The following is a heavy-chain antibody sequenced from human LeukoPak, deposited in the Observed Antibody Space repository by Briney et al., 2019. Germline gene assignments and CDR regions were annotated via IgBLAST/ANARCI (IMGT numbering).Heavy chain of an antibody. V-gene: IGHV1-2*02. J-gene: IGHJ1*01. CDR2: INPNSGGT. D-gene: IGHD3-22*01. CDR1: GYTFTGYY. Sequence: ASVKVSCKASGYTFTGYYMHWVRQAPGQGLEWMGWINPNSGGTNYAQKFQGRVTIPRDTSISTAYMELSRLRTDDTAVECCSSCAYDTSGYTRWGEGTLFTVSS. CDR3: SSCAYDTSGYTR.